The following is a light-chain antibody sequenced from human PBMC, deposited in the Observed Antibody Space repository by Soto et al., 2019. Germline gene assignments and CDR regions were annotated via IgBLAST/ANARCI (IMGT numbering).Light chain of an antibody. CDR2: WAS. CDR1: QSVLYSSDNKNY. Sequence: IVMTQSPDSLAVSLGESATINCTSSQSVLYSSDNKNYLAWYQQKPGQSPKLLIYWASTRESGVPDRFSGSGSGTDVTLTISSLQSEDFAVYYCQQYNNWPITCGQGTRLEIK. J-gene: IGKJ5*01. CDR3: QQYNNWPIT. V-gene: IGKV4-1*01.